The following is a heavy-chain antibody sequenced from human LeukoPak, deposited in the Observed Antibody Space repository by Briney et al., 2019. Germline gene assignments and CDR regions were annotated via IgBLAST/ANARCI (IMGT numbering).Heavy chain of an antibody. CDR1: GGSISSGGYY. D-gene: IGHD1-14*01. Sequence: PSETLSLTCTVSGGSISSGGYYWSWIRQHPGKGLEWIGYIYYSGSTYYNPSLKSRVTISVDTPKNQFSLKLSSVTAADTAVYYCARAVPINAIWEPGNRFDPWGQGTLVTVSP. CDR2: IYYSGST. V-gene: IGHV4-31*03. J-gene: IGHJ5*02. CDR3: ARAVPINAIWEPGNRFDP.